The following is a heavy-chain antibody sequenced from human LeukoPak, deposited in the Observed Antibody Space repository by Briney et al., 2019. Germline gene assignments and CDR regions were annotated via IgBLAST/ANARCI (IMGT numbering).Heavy chain of an antibody. J-gene: IGHJ4*02. Sequence: LGESLKISCKGSGYSFTSYWIGWVRQMPGKGLGWMGIIYPGDSDTRYSPSFQGQVTISADKSISTAYLQWSSLKASDTAMYYCARRRFGESTPLRSFFDYWGQGTLVTVSS. CDR1: GYSFTSYW. CDR3: ARRRFGESTPLRSFFDY. V-gene: IGHV5-51*01. D-gene: IGHD3-10*01. CDR2: IYPGDSDT.